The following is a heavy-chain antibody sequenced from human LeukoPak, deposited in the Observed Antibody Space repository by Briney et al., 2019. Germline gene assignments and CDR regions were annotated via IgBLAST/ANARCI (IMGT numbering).Heavy chain of an antibody. CDR1: GFTFRSYW. D-gene: IGHD6-13*01. J-gene: IGHJ6*03. V-gene: IGHV3-7*01. Sequence: PGGSLRLSCAAPGFTFRSYWMSWVRQAPGKGLEWVANIKQDGSEKHYVDSVKGRFTISRDNAKNSLYLQMNSLRAEDTAVYYCARVGREQQLVFYYYYYMDVWGKGTTVTVSS. CDR3: ARVGREQQLVFYYYYYMDV. CDR2: IKQDGSEK.